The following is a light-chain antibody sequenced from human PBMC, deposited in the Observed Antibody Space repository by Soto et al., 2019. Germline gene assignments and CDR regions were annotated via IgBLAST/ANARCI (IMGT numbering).Light chain of an antibody. CDR1: QGVSRK. J-gene: IGKJ5*01. CDR3: QQYHTFSIA. V-gene: IGKV3D-15*01. Sequence: DIVMTQSPATLSVAPGERVTFSCRASQGVSRKLAWYRHKPGQAPRLLIYGASSRATGVPDRVSGSGSGTDFTLTISGLQPDDFATYYCQQYHTFSIAFGQGTRLEIK. CDR2: GAS.